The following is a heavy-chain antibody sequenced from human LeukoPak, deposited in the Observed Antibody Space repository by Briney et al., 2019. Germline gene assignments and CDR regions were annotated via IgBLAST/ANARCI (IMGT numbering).Heavy chain of an antibody. J-gene: IGHJ6*02. D-gene: IGHD2-15*01. CDR1: GGSFSGYY. CDR3: ARDGRYCSGGSCYAHTYGMDV. Sequence: SKTLSLTCAVYGGSFSGYYWSWIRQPPGKGLEWIGEINHSGSTNYNPSLKSRVTISVDTSKNQFSLKLSSVTAADTAVYYCARDGRYCSGGSCYAHTYGMDVWGQGTTVTVSS. V-gene: IGHV4-34*01. CDR2: INHSGST.